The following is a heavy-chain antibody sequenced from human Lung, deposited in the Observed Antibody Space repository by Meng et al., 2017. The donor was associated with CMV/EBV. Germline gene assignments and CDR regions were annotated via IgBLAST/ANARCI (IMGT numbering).Heavy chain of an antibody. V-gene: IGHV4-30-4*08. Sequence: SETLSLTCTVSGGSISSGDYFWSWIRQPPGKGLEWIGYIYFSGTTYYNPSLRSRGTISVDTSKNQFSLKLNSVTAADTAVYYCARVVWNDRIYYGLAVWGQETTVTVPS. CDR2: IYFSGTT. D-gene: IGHD1-1*01. J-gene: IGHJ6*02. CDR1: GGSISSGDYF. CDR3: ARVVWNDRIYYGLAV.